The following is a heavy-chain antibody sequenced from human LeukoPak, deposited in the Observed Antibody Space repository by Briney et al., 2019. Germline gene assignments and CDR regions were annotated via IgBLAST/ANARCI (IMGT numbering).Heavy chain of an antibody. CDR1: GFTFSSYW. CDR2: IKQDGSEK. D-gene: IGHD5-18*01. J-gene: IGHJ3*02. Sequence: GGSLRLSXAASGFTFSSYWMSWVRQAPGKGLEWVANIKQDGSEKYYVDSVKGRFTISRDNAKNSLYLQMNSLRAEDTAVYYCARVGYSYGSYSAFDIWGQGTMVTVSS. V-gene: IGHV3-7*01. CDR3: ARVGYSYGSYSAFDI.